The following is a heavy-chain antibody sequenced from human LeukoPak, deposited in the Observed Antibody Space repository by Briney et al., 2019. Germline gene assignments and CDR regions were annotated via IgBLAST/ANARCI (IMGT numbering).Heavy chain of an antibody. CDR3: ARLAGYYDSSGYYYGANYFDY. V-gene: IGHV4-34*01. CDR2: INHSGST. Sequence: SETLSLTCAVYGGSFSGYYWSWIRQPPGKGLEWIGEINHSGSTNYNPSLKSRVTISVDTSKNQFSLKLSSVTAADTAVYYCARLAGYYDSSGYYYGANYFDYWGQGTLVTVSS. CDR1: GGSFSGYY. J-gene: IGHJ4*02. D-gene: IGHD3-22*01.